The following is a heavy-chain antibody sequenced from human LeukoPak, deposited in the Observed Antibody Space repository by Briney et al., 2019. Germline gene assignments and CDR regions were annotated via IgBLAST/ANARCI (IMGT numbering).Heavy chain of an antibody. D-gene: IGHD3-10*01. Sequence: GGSLRLSCAASGFTFSSYAMHWVRQAPGKGLEWVAVISYDGSNKYYADSVKGRFTISRDNSKNTLYLQMNSLRAEDTAVYYCAGYYGSGSYYTPLDYWGQGTLVTVSS. CDR2: ISYDGSNK. CDR1: GFTFSSYA. V-gene: IGHV3-30*07. J-gene: IGHJ4*02. CDR3: AGYYGSGSYYTPLDY.